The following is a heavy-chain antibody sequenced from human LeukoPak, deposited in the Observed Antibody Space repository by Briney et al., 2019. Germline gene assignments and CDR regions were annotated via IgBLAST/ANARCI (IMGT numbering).Heavy chain of an antibody. CDR2: ISSYSGTI. CDR3: ARDQGGMVSY. Sequence: GGSLRLSCAASGFTFSSYGMSWVRRAPGKGLEWVSYISSYSGTIKYADSAKGRFTISRDNAKNSLYLQMNSLRAEDTAVYYCARDQGGMVSYWGQGTLVTVSS. CDR1: GFTFSSYG. D-gene: IGHD2-8*01. V-gene: IGHV3-48*01. J-gene: IGHJ4*02.